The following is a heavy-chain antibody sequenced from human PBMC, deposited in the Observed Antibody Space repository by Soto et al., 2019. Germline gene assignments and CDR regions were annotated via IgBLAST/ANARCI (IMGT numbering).Heavy chain of an antibody. V-gene: IGHV1-2*04. D-gene: IGHD5-18*01. CDR3: ARDIEDTAGPYYYGMDV. CDR1: GYTFTGYY. CDR2: INPNSGGT. Sequence: GASVKVSCKASGYTFTGYYMHWVRQAPGQGLEWMGWINPNSGGTNYAQKFQGWVTMTRDTSISTAYMELSRLRSDDTAVYYCARDIEDTAGPYYYGMDVWGQGTTVTVSS. J-gene: IGHJ6*02.